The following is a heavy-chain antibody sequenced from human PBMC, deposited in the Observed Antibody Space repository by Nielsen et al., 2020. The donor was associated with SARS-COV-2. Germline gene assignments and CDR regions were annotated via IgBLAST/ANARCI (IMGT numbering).Heavy chain of an antibody. D-gene: IGHD2-2*01. CDR2: ISGGGITI. V-gene: IGHV3-48*03. CDR1: GFPLSSYE. CDR3: AREVLPTAMRWWFDP. J-gene: IGHJ5*02. Sequence: GESLKISCAASGFPLSSYELNWVRQAPGKGLEWVASISGGGITIFYADSVKGRFTISRDNAKNSLFLQMSSLRAEDTAIYYCAREVLPTAMRWWFDPWGQGTLVTVSA.